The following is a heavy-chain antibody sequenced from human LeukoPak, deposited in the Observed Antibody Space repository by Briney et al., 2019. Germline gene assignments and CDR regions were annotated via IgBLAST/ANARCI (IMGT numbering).Heavy chain of an antibody. CDR1: GFTFSSYS. V-gene: IGHV3-21*01. J-gene: IGHJ4*02. Sequence: GGSLRLSCAASGFTFSSYSMNWVRQAPGKGLEWVSSISSSSSYIYYAASVKGRFTISRDNAKNSLYLQMNSLRAEDTGVYYCARGVYCSGGSCYDPNFDYWGQGTLVTVSS. CDR2: ISSSSSYI. D-gene: IGHD2-15*01. CDR3: ARGVYCSGGSCYDPNFDY.